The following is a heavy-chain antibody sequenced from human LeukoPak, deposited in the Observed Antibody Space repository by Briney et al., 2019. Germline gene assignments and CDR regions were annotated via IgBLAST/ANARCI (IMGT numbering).Heavy chain of an antibody. D-gene: IGHD3-10*01. CDR2: IYYSGST. Sequence: PSETLSLICTVSGGSFSRGSYYWSWIRQPPGKGLEWIGYIYYSGSTNYNPSLKSRVTISVDTSKNQFSLKLSSVTAADTAVYYCARGRNWFDPWGQGTLVTVSS. J-gene: IGHJ5*02. V-gene: IGHV4-61*01. CDR3: ARGRNWFDP. CDR1: GGSFSRGSYY.